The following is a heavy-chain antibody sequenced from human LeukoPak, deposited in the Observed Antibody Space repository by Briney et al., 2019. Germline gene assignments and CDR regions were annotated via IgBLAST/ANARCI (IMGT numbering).Heavy chain of an antibody. CDR1: GFSFSTYG. CDR2: VWFDGSKE. J-gene: IGHJ4*02. D-gene: IGHD6-19*01. V-gene: IGHV3-33*01. Sequence: GGSLRLSCAASGFSFSTYGMHWVRQAPGKGLEWVAIVWFDGSKEYYADSVKDRFTISRDNSKNTLYLQMSSLRAEDTAVYYCARLGPASSGWPESFDYWGQGTLVTVSS. CDR3: ARLGPASSGWPESFDY.